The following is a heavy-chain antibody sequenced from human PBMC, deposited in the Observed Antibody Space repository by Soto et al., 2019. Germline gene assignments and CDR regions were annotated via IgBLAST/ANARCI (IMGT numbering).Heavy chain of an antibody. CDR3: ARDMRDSYYDSSGYYWAVYYYYGMGV. Sequence: ASVKVSCKASGYTFTSYGISWVRQAPGQGLEWMGWISAYNGNTNYAQKHQGRVTVTTDTSTSTAYMELRSLRSDDTAVYYCARDMRDSYYDSSGYYWAVYYYYGMGVWGQGTTVTVSS. V-gene: IGHV1-18*01. J-gene: IGHJ6*02. D-gene: IGHD3-22*01. CDR1: GYTFTSYG. CDR2: ISAYNGNT.